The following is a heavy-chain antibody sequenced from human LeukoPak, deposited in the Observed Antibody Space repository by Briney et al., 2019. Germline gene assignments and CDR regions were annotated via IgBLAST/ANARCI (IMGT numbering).Heavy chain of an antibody. CDR3: ARDHGDYDILTGSDAFDI. Sequence: SETLSLTCTVSGGSISSYYWSWIRQPPGKGLEWIGYIYYSGSTYYNPSLKSRVTISVDTSKNQFSLKLSSVTAADTAVYYCARDHGDYDILTGSDAFDIWGQGTMVTVSS. CDR1: GGSISSYY. V-gene: IGHV4-59*12. J-gene: IGHJ3*02. CDR2: IYYSGST. D-gene: IGHD3-9*01.